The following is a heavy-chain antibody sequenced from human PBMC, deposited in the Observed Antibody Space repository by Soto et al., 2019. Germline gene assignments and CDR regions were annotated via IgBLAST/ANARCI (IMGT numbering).Heavy chain of an antibody. CDR3: AREYTTTIVTPVETFDY. CDR1: GFTFSRFW. V-gene: IGHV3-7*03. CDR2: IKEDGSAK. J-gene: IGHJ4*02. Sequence: GGSLRLSCAASGFTFSRFWMTWVRQAPGKGLEWVANIKEDGSAKYYVDSVRGRFTISRDNAKNLLYLQMSSLRAEDTAVYFCAREYTTTIVTPVETFDYWGQGTLVTVSS. D-gene: IGHD4-17*01.